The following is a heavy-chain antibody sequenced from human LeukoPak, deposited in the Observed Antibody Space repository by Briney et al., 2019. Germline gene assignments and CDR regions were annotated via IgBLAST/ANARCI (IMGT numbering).Heavy chain of an antibody. D-gene: IGHD3-22*01. V-gene: IGHV3-11*04. Sequence: PGGSLRLSCAASGFTFSDYYMSWIRQAPGKGLEWVSYISSSGSTIYYADSVKGRFTISRDNDKNSLYLQMNSLRAEDTAVYYCARDGVYYDSSGYYSAFDIWGQGTMVTVSS. CDR1: GFTFSDYY. CDR2: ISSSGSTI. J-gene: IGHJ3*02. CDR3: ARDGVYYDSSGYYSAFDI.